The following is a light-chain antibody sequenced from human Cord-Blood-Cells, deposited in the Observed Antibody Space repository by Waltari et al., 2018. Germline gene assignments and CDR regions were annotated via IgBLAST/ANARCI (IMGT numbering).Light chain of an antibody. V-gene: IGKV1-33*01. CDR1: QDISNY. Sequence: DLQMPPSPSSLSASVGDRVTITCQASQDISNYLNWYQQKPGKAPKLLIYDASNWETGVPSRFSGSGSGTDFTFTISSLQPEDIATYYCQQYDNLPYSFGQGTKLEIK. CDR2: DAS. CDR3: QQYDNLPYS. J-gene: IGKJ2*03.